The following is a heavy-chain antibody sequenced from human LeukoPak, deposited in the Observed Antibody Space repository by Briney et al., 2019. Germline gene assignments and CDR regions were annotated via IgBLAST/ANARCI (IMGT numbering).Heavy chain of an antibody. J-gene: IGHJ4*02. CDR2: IYSGGST. Sequence: PGGSLRLSCAASGFTFTGYAMSWVRQAPGKGLEWVSVIYSGGSTYYADSVKGRFTISRDNSKNTLYLQMNSLRAEDTAVYYCAREHGSGSYYGVYWGQGTLVTVSS. D-gene: IGHD3-10*01. CDR3: AREHGSGSYYGVY. V-gene: IGHV3-53*01. CDR1: GFTFTGYA.